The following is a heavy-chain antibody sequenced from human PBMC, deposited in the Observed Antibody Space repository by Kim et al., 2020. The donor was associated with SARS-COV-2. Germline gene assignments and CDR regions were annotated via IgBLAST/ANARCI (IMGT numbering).Heavy chain of an antibody. CDR2: ISGSGGST. D-gene: IGHD2-15*01. V-gene: IGHV3-23*01. J-gene: IGHJ5*02. Sequence: GGSLRLSCAASGFTFSSYAMSWVRQAPGKGLEWVSAISGSGGSTYYADSVKGRFTISRDNSKNTLYLQMNSLRAEDTAVYYCAKGAASVVVAATPWTSWFDPWGQGTLVTVSS. CDR1: GFTFSSYA. CDR3: AKGAASVVVAATPWTSWFDP.